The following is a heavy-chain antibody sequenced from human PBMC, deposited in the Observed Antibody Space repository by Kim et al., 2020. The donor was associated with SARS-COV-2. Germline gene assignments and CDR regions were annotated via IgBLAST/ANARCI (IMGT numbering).Heavy chain of an antibody. CDR2: ISYDGSNK. CDR1: GFTFSSYG. CDR3: AISPRYYFDY. Sequence: GGSLRLSCAASGFTFSSYGMHWVQAPGKGLEWVAVISYDGSNKYYADSVKGRFTISRDNSKNTLYLQMNSLRAEDTAVYYCAISPRYYFDYWGQGTLVTVSS. V-gene: IGHV3-30*03. J-gene: IGHJ4*02.